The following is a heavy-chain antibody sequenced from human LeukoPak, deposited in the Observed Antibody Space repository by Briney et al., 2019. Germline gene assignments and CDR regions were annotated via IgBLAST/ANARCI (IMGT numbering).Heavy chain of an antibody. J-gene: IGHJ5*02. D-gene: IGHD3-22*01. CDR3: ARLYYYETSGLYYGSFDN. CDR1: GFTFSSYG. Sequence: GGSLRLSCAASGFTFSSYGMSWVRQAPGKGLQWVSVIIGSGSGKYYADSVKGRFTISRDNSRNTLYLQMNSLRAEDTAVYYCARLYYYETSGLYYGSFDNWGQGTLVSVSS. V-gene: IGHV3-23*01. CDR2: IIGSGSGK.